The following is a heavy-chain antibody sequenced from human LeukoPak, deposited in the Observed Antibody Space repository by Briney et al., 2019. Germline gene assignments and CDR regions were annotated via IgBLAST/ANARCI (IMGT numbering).Heavy chain of an antibody. CDR2: IYTSGST. CDR1: GGSISSGSYY. D-gene: IGHD3-16*01. V-gene: IGHV4-61*02. CDR3: ARAGSLGNWFDP. Sequence: PSETLSLTCTVSGGSISSGSYYWSWIRQPAGKGLEWIGRIYTSGSTNYNPSLKSRVTISVDTSKNQFSLKLSSVTAADTAVYYCARAGSLGNWFDPWGQGTLVTVSS. J-gene: IGHJ5*02.